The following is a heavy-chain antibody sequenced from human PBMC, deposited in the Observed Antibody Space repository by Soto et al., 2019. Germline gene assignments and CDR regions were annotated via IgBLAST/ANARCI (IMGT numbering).Heavy chain of an antibody. V-gene: IGHV3-33*01. D-gene: IGHD4-17*01. CDR3: ARAVYGDYESYYGMDD. CDR1: GFTFGSYG. Sequence: QVHLAESGGGVVQPGSSLRLSCAASGFTFGSYGMHWVRRAPGKGLEWVAVIWYDGSNKYYADSVKGRFTSSRDNSKNTLFLQMNSLRGEDTAVYYCARAVYGDYESYYGMDDWGQGTTVTVSS. J-gene: IGHJ6*02. CDR2: IWYDGSNK.